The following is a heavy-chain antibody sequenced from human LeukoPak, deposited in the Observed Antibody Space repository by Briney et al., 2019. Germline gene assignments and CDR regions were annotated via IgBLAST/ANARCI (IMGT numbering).Heavy chain of an antibody. D-gene: IGHD3-10*01. CDR3: VRGTPTPGMDY. J-gene: IGHJ4*02. Sequence: ASVKVSCKASGYPFSAHFLNWVRQAPGQGLEWMGNIDTTTGNPRYAQDFTGRFVFSLDTSVSAAYLQITRLKADDTAAYYCVRGTPTPGMDYWGQGTQVTVSS. V-gene: IGHV7-4-1*02. CDR2: IDTTTGNP. CDR1: GYPFSAHF.